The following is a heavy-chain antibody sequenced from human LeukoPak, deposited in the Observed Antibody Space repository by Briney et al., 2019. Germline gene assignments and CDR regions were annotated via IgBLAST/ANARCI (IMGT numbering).Heavy chain of an antibody. Sequence: GASVKVSCKASGYTFTSYGISWVRQAPGQGLEWMGLMNPNSGNTGYAQKFQGRVTITRNTSIGTAYMELSSLRSEDTAVYYCASPHTLSGISSDAFDIWGQGTMVTVSS. CDR3: ASPHTLSGISSDAFDI. J-gene: IGHJ3*02. CDR2: MNPNSGNT. D-gene: IGHD4-23*01. CDR1: GYTFTSYG. V-gene: IGHV1-8*03.